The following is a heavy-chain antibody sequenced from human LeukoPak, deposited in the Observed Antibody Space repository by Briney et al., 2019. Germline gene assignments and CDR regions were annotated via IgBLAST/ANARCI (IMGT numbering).Heavy chain of an antibody. CDR2: IIPISGTT. D-gene: IGHD4-11*01. CDR3: ARDGTVASVDAVPI. Sequence: SVKVSCKASGGTLSSFAITWVRQAPGQGLEWMGGIIPISGTTNHAQKFQDRVTITADKSTNTVYMELSSLRFEDSAVYYCARDGTVASVDAVPIWGQGTMVAVSS. CDR1: GGTLSSFA. J-gene: IGHJ3*02. V-gene: IGHV1-69*06.